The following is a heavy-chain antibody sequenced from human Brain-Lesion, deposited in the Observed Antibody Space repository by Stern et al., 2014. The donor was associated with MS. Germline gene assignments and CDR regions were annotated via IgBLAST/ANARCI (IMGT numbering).Heavy chain of an antibody. D-gene: IGHD5-12*01. CDR3: ARMRYSGDYFIDY. V-gene: IGHV2-70*01. CDR2: VDWDDEK. Sequence: ESGPALVKPTQSLTLTCTFSGFSLSTPGVGVTWIRQPPGKALEWLELVDWDDEKYYSTSLKTRLSIFKDTSKNQVVLTMTNMDPVDTATYYCARMRYSGDYFIDYWGQGTLVTVSS. CDR1: GFSLSTPGVG. J-gene: IGHJ4*02.